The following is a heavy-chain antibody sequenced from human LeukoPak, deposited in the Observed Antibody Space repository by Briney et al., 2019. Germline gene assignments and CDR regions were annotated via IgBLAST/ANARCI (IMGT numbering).Heavy chain of an antibody. V-gene: IGHV3-7*01. D-gene: IGHD3-10*01. CDR3: ARERGSGSYHPFDP. J-gene: IGHJ5*02. CDR1: GFIFSNYW. Sequence: GGSQRLSCAASGFIFSNYWMSWVRQAPGKGLEWVANIKQDGSEKYYVDSVKGRFTISRDNAKNSLYPQMNSLRVEDTAVYYCARERGSGSYHPFDPWGQGTLATVSS. CDR2: IKQDGSEK.